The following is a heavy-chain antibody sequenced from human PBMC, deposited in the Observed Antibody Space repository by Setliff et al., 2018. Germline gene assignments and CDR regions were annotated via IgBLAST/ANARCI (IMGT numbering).Heavy chain of an antibody. D-gene: IGHD3-10*01. Sequence: GGSLRLSCAASGFRFSTFDMNWVRQAPGKGLKWLSYISGDGSVHHAGSVKGRFSISRDNAKNLLFLQMNSLRSEDSAVYYCARGTSRGSSFSYAFYYFSSMDVWGTGTTVTVSS. CDR3: ARGTSRGSSFSYAFYYFSSMDV. V-gene: IGHV3-48*03. CDR1: GFRFSTFD. J-gene: IGHJ6*03. CDR2: ISGDGSV.